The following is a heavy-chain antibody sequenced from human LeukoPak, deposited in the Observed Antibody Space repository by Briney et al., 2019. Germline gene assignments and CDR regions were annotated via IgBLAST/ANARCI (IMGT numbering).Heavy chain of an antibody. D-gene: IGHD3-22*01. Sequence: GASVKVSCKASGGTFSSYAISWVRQAPGQGLEWMGGIIPIFGTANCAQKFQGRVTITADESTSTAYMELSSLRSEDTAVYYCASYYDSSGYPGLPYGMDVWGQGTTVTVSS. J-gene: IGHJ6*02. CDR1: GGTFSSYA. CDR3: ASYYDSSGYPGLPYGMDV. V-gene: IGHV1-69*13. CDR2: IIPIFGTA.